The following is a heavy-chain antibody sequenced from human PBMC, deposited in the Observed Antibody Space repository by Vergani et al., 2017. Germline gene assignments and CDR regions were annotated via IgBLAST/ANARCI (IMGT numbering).Heavy chain of an antibody. CDR1: GFTFSSYA. J-gene: IGHJ3*02. D-gene: IGHD6-13*01. CDR3: ARYSSNTYDAFDI. V-gene: IGHV3-23*01. CDR2: ISGSGGNT. Sequence: EVQLLESGGNLVQPGGSLRLSCGASGFTFSSYAMTWVRLAPGKGLQWVSAISGSGGNTFYTDSVKGRFTISRDNSKDTLYLQMNSLRAEDTAVYYCARYSSNTYDAFDIWGQGTMVTVSS.